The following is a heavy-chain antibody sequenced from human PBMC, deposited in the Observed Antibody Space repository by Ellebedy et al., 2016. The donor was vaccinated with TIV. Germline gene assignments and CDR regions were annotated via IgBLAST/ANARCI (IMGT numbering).Heavy chain of an antibody. Sequence: GESLKIPCTASGFTVSRNYICWVRQAPGTGLEWVSLISGSGDSTYFVDSVKGRFTRSRDNSKNTLSLQMNSLRAEDTAVYYCAKEGYSAGTTFRADFDYWGLGTLITVSS. D-gene: IGHD1-14*01. J-gene: IGHJ4*02. CDR3: AKEGYSAGTTFRADFDY. V-gene: IGHV3-23*01. CDR1: GFTVSRNY. CDR2: ISGSGDST.